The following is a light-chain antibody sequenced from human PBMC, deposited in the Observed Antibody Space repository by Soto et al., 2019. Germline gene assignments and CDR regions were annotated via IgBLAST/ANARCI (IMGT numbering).Light chain of an antibody. Sequence: GDRVTITCRASQSISRWMAWYQQKPGKAPKLLIHEASSLENGAPSRFSGSGSGTDSTLTISSLQPDDFAVYYCQQYSSYSTFGQGTKVDIK. V-gene: IGKV1-5*01. J-gene: IGKJ1*01. CDR3: QQYSSYST. CDR1: QSISRW. CDR2: EAS.